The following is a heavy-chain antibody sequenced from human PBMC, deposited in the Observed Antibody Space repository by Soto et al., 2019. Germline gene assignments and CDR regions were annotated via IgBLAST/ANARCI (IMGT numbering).Heavy chain of an antibody. Sequence: GGSLRVSCAASGFTLSSYAMHWVRQAPGKGLEYVSAISSNGGSTYYANSVKGRFTISRDNSKNTLYLQMGSLRAEDMAVYYCARSRLVGFDYWGQGTLVTVSS. CDR2: ISSNGGST. V-gene: IGHV3-64*01. CDR3: ARSRLVGFDY. D-gene: IGHD6-19*01. CDR1: GFTLSSYA. J-gene: IGHJ4*02.